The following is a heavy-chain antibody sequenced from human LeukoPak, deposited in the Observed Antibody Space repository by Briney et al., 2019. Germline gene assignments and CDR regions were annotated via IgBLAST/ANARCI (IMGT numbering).Heavy chain of an antibody. CDR3: ARSTHSSSWYWNYYYYMDV. J-gene: IGHJ6*03. D-gene: IGHD6-13*01. V-gene: IGHV1-46*01. Sequence: ASVKVSCKASGSPFTSYYMHWVRQAPGQGIEWMGVINPSGGRTTYAQRFQGRVTMTRNTSISTAYMELSSLRSEDTAVYYCARSTHSSSWYWNYYYYMDVWGKGTTVTISS. CDR2: INPSGGRT. CDR1: GSPFTSYY.